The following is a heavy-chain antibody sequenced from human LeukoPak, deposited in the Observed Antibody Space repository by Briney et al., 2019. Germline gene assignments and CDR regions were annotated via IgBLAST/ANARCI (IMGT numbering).Heavy chain of an antibody. Sequence: LAGGSLRLSCAACGFSFSSYDMHWVRQAKGKGLEWVSAIGTAGDTYYPGSVKGQFTISRENAKNSLYLQMNSLRAGDTAVYYCARPRKSDTAMVTFDYWGQGTLVTVSS. CDR1: GFSFSSYD. CDR3: ARPRKSDTAMVTFDY. D-gene: IGHD5-18*01. CDR2: IGTAGDT. V-gene: IGHV3-13*03. J-gene: IGHJ4*02.